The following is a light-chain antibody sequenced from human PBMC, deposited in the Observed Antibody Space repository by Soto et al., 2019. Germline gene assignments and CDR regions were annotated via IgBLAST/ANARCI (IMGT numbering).Light chain of an antibody. Sequence: DVHLSQSPPTLSTSVGNRITITCRASQTISTWMAWYQQKPGKAPKLLVYAASTLQSGVASRFRGSGSGTEFTLIISSLQPDDSETYYCQQYNSYSITFGQGTRVEIK. V-gene: IGKV1-5*01. J-gene: IGKJ5*01. CDR1: QTISTW. CDR2: AAS. CDR3: QQYNSYSIT.